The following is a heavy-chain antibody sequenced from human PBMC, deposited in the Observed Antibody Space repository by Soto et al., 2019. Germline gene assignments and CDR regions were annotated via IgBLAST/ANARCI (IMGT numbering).Heavy chain of an antibody. D-gene: IGHD3-10*01. CDR3: ARDFSGGLWFDP. V-gene: IGHV4-61*08. J-gene: IGHJ5*02. Sequence: SETLSLTCTVSGGSIDSDDYYWTWIRQPPGKGLEWIGYIYSSGSTNYNPSLKSRVTISLDTSKNQFSLKLSSVTAADTAVYYCARDFSGGLWFDPWGQGTLVTVSS. CDR2: IYSSGST. CDR1: GGSIDSDDYY.